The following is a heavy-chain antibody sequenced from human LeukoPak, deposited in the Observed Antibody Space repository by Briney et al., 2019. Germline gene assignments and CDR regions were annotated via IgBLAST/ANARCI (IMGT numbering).Heavy chain of an antibody. CDR2: IWFDGSKN. Sequence: PGKSLRLSCAASGFTFRNYGMHWVRQAPGKGLEWVANIWFDGSKNYYVESVKGRFTISRDNFNNTLYLQMNSLRAEDTALYYCARAPYTTGWSFYFDSWGQGTLVTVSS. CDR1: GFTFRNYG. CDR3: ARAPYTTGWSFYFDS. D-gene: IGHD6-19*01. J-gene: IGHJ4*02. V-gene: IGHV3-33*01.